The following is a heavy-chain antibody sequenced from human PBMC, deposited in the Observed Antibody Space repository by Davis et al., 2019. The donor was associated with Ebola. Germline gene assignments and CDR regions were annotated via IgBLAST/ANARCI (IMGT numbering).Heavy chain of an antibody. Sequence: GGSLRLSCTASGFVFSSYVMSWVRRAPGKGLEWVSTLGLSADTYYADSVKGRFTISRDNAKNSLFLQMDRLGDEDTALYYCASGDGRGRSYDMDVWGQGTTVTVSS. D-gene: IGHD3/OR15-3a*01. CDR2: LGLSADT. V-gene: IGHV3-21*04. CDR3: ASGDGRGRSYDMDV. CDR1: GFVFSSYV. J-gene: IGHJ6*02.